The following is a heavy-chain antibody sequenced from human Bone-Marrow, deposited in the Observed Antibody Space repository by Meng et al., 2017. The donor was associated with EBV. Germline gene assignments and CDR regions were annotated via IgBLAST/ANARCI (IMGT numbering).Heavy chain of an antibody. D-gene: IGHD3-16*01. CDR1: SGSFNGYS. V-gene: IGHV4-34*01. CDR2: IDQSEST. CDR3: ASAKPLRWFDP. J-gene: IGHJ5*02. Sequence: QPLHTGAALVTPSESDHLLCAIDSGSFNGYSCNWLSQPPGMDLEWMWEIDQSESTNYDPALKIQITISVNTDKNQFSLKLSSVSAADTAVYDCASAKPLRWFDPWGQGTLVTVSS.